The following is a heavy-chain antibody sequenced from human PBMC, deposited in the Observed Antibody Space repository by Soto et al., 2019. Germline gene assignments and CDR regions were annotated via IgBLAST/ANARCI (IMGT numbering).Heavy chain of an antibody. J-gene: IGHJ6*02. V-gene: IGHV3-74*01. CDR3: ARGLKNYYGVDV. CDR1: GFTFTTYW. CDR2: IKGDGSSL. Sequence: EVKVVESGGGLVQPGGSLRLSCAASGFTFTTYWMHWVRQVPGKGLVWVSRIKGDGSSLSYADSVKGRFTISRDNVENKVDLPMGSPRADDTAVYYCARGLKNYYGVDVWGQGTTVTVSS.